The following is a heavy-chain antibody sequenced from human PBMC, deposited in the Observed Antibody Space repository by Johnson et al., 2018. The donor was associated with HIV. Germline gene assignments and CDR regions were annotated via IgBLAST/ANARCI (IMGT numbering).Heavy chain of an antibody. CDR1: GFTFTSYW. CDR3: VLFSSIAAEGAFDI. CDR2: IKQDGNEK. V-gene: IGHV3-7*05. Sequence: MHLVESGGGLVQPGGSLRLSCAASGFTFTSYWMSWVRQAPGKGLEWVANIKQDGNEKYYVDSLKGRFTISRDNAKNSLYLQMNSLRAEDTALYYCVLFSSIAAEGAFDIWGQGTMVTVSS. D-gene: IGHD6-6*01. J-gene: IGHJ3*02.